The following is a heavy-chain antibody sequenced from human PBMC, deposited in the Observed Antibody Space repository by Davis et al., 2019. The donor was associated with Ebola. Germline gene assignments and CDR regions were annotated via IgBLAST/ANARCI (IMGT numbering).Heavy chain of an antibody. J-gene: IGHJ3*02. CDR2: INHSGST. CDR1: GGSISSNW. CDR3: ARVLGAFDI. Sequence: SETLSLTCAVSGGSISSNWWSWIRQPPGKGLEWIGEINHSGSTNYNPSLKSRVTISVDTSKNQFSLKLSSVTAADTAVYYCARVLGAFDIWGQGTMVTVSS. V-gene: IGHV4-4*02. D-gene: IGHD2-15*01.